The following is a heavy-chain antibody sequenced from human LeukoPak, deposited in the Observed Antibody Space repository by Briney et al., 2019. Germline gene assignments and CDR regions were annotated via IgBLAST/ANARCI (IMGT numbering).Heavy chain of an antibody. D-gene: IGHD3-3*01. J-gene: IGHJ5*02. Sequence: ASVKVSCKASGYTFTNYDINWARQATGQGLEWMGWMNPNSGNTGFAQKFQGRVTITRDTSISTAYMELGSLRSEDTAIYYCARGKSGYDFWSAYYQDNWFDPWGQGTLVTVSS. CDR3: ARGKSGYDFWSAYYQDNWFDP. CDR1: GYTFTNYD. V-gene: IGHV1-8*03. CDR2: MNPNSGNT.